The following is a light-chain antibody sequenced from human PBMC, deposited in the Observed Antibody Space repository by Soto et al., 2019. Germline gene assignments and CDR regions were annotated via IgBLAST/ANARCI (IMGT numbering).Light chain of an antibody. V-gene: IGLV2-14*02. CDR2: DVS. CDR1: SSDVASYNL. Sequence: QSALTQPASVSGSPGQSITISCTGTSSDVASYNLVSWYQQHPGKAPKVMIYDVSKRPSGVPDRFSGSKSGNTASLTLSGLQAEDEADYYCCSYAGSYTLYVFGTGTQLTVL. CDR3: CSYAGSYTLYV. J-gene: IGLJ1*01.